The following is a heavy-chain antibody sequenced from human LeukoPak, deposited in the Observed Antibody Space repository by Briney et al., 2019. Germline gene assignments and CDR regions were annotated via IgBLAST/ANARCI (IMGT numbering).Heavy chain of an antibody. Sequence: QPGGSLRLSCAASGFTVSSNYMSWVRQAPGKGLEWVSVIYSGGSTYYADSAKGRFTISRDNSKNTLYLQMNSLRAEDTALYYCAKDRDYGDYSTDYWGQGTLVTVSS. CDR1: GFTVSSNY. CDR3: AKDRDYGDYSTDY. CDR2: IYSGGST. V-gene: IGHV3-53*01. J-gene: IGHJ4*02. D-gene: IGHD4-17*01.